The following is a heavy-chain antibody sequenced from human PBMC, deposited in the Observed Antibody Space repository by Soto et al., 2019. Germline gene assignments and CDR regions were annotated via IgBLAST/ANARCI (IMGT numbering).Heavy chain of an antibody. J-gene: IGHJ5*02. Sequence: GGSLRLSCAASGFTFSNYAMNWVRQGPRKGLEWVSTISPSGDNKHYADSVQGRFTISRDSSHNTLYLQMSSLRAEDTAVYYCAKDLDSSGRYEDNWSDPWGQGTLVTVSS. CDR3: AKDLDSSGRYEDNWSDP. CDR1: GFTFSNYA. D-gene: IGHD6-19*01. V-gene: IGHV3-23*01. CDR2: ISPSGDNK.